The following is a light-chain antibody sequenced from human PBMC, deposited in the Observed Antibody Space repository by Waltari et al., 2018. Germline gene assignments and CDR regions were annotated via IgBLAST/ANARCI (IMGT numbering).Light chain of an antibody. V-gene: IGKV3-20*01. Sequence: EIVLTQSPGTLSLSPGERATLSCRASQSVSSSYLAWYQQKPGQAPRLLIYGASSRATGIPDRFRGRGSGKDFTLTISRLEPEDFAVYYCQQYFSSPGTFGQGTKVEIK. CDR2: GAS. CDR3: QQYFSSPGT. CDR1: QSVSSSY. J-gene: IGKJ1*01.